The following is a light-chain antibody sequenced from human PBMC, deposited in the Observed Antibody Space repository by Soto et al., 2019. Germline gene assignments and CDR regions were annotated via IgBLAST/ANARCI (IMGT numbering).Light chain of an antibody. J-gene: IGLJ1*01. CDR3: CSLTTSHTYV. CDR2: HVT. Sequence: QSALTQPASVSGSPGQSITISCTGTSSDIGHYDYVSWYQQHPGKAPKLMIYHVTYRPSGVSNRYSGSKSGNSASLSISGLHADAEADYYCCSLTTSHTYVFGSGTKLTVL. V-gene: IGLV2-14*03. CDR1: SSDIGHYDY.